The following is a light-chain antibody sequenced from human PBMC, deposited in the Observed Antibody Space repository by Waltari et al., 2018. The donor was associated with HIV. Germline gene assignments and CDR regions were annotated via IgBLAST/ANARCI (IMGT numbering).Light chain of an antibody. J-gene: IGLJ1*01. V-gene: IGLV2-23*02. Sequence: QSALTQPASVSGSPGQSITISCTGTSSDVGSYNLVSWYQQHPGKAPKLMLYEVSKRPSGVSNRFAGSKSGNTACLTISGLQAEDEADYYCCSYAGSSTFYVFGTGTKVTVL. CDR1: SSDVGSYNL. CDR2: EVS. CDR3: CSYAGSSTFYV.